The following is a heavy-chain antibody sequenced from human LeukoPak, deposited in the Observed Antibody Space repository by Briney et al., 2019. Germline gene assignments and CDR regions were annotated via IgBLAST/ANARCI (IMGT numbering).Heavy chain of an antibody. J-gene: IGHJ3*02. CDR2: IYYSGGT. V-gene: IGHV4-59*01. Sequence: PSETLSLTCTVSGGSISSYYWSWIRQPPGKGLEWIGYIYYSGGTNYNPSLKSRITISVDTSKNQFSLKLSSVTAADTAVYYCAKAPGPPDYYDSSGYSPLGAFDIWGQGTMVTVSS. CDR1: GGSISSYY. D-gene: IGHD3-22*01. CDR3: AKAPGPPDYYDSSGYSPLGAFDI.